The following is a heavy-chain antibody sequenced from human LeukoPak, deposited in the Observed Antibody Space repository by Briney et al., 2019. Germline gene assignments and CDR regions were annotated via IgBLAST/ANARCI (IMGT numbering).Heavy chain of an antibody. V-gene: IGHV4-34*01. Sequence: SETLSLTCAVYGGSFSGYYWSWIRQPPGKGLEWIGEINHSGSTNYSPSLKSRVTISVDTSKNQFSLKLSSVTAADTAVYYCARSLAVAGYVVWFDPWGQGTLVTVSS. CDR2: INHSGST. CDR3: ARSLAVAGYVVWFDP. CDR1: GGSFSGYY. D-gene: IGHD6-19*01. J-gene: IGHJ5*02.